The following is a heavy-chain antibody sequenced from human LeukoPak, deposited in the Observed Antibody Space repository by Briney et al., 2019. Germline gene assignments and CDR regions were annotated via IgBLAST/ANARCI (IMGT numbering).Heavy chain of an antibody. CDR1: GFTFSSYA. Sequence: GGSLRLSCAAPGFTFSSYAMSWVRQAPGKGLEWVSAISGSGARTYYADSVKGRFTISRDNSKNTLYLQMNSLRAEDTAVYYCAKEDRYGAKNYWGQGTLVTVSS. V-gene: IGHV3-23*01. D-gene: IGHD4-17*01. J-gene: IGHJ4*02. CDR3: AKEDRYGAKNY. CDR2: ISGSGART.